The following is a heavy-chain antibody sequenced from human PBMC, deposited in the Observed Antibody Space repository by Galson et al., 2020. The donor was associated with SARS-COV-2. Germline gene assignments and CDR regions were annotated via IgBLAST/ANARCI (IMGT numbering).Heavy chain of an antibody. CDR2: IYYSGST. J-gene: IGHJ4*02. Sequence: SQTLSLTCTVSGGSISSYYWSWIRQPPGKGLEWIGYIYYSGSTNYNPSLKSRVTISVDTSKNQFSLKLSSVTAADTAVYYCARVRYFDWPPKPFFDYWGQGTLVTVSS. CDR3: ARVRYFDWPPKPFFDY. V-gene: IGHV4-59*01. CDR1: GGSISSYY. D-gene: IGHD3-9*01.